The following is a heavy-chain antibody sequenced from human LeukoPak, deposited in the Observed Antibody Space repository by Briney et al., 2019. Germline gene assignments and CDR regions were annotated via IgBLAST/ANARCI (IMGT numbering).Heavy chain of an antibody. CDR3: ARDRVLLWFGESYYFDH. D-gene: IGHD3-10*01. CDR1: GGTFSSYA. J-gene: IGHJ4*02. CDR2: INTNTGNP. Sequence: GSSVKVSCKASGGTFSSYAISWVRQAPGQGLEWMGWINTNTGNPTYAQGFTGRFVFSLDTSVSTAYLQISSLKAEDTAVYYCARDRVLLWFGESYYFDHWGQGTLVTVSS. V-gene: IGHV7-4-1*02.